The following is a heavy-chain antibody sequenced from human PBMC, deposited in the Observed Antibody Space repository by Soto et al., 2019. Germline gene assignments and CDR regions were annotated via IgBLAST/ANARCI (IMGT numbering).Heavy chain of an antibody. CDR1: GFTFSSYG. D-gene: IGHD3-3*01. V-gene: IGHV3-30*18. CDR3: AKVYITILGPEGMDV. CDR2: ISYDGSNK. J-gene: IGHJ6*02. Sequence: PGWSLRLSCAASGFTFSSYGMHWVRQAPGKGLEWVAVISYDGSNKYYADSVKGRFTISRDNSKNTLYLQMNSLRAEDTAVYYCAKVYITILGPEGMDVWGQGTTVTVSS.